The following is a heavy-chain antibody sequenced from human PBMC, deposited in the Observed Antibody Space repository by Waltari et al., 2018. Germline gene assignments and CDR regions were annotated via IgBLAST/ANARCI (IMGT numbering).Heavy chain of an antibody. J-gene: IGHJ4*02. CDR1: GFTFSSYT. CDR3: AKDSAYGGDDY. Sequence: EVQLLESGGGLVQPGGSLSLSCAASGFTFSSYTMNWVRQAPGKGLEWVSAIHNGGDPTSYADSVKGRFTISRDNSKSTLFLQMNSLRAEDTAMYFCAKDSAYGGDDYWGQGTLVTVSS. V-gene: IGHV3-23*01. CDR2: IHNGGDPT. D-gene: IGHD4-17*01.